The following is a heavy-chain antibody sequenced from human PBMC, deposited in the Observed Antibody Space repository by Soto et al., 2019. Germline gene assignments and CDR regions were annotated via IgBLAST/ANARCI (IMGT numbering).Heavy chain of an antibody. V-gene: IGHV4-39*01. CDR1: GGSISGSSYY. J-gene: IGHJ4*02. CDR3: ASQGPGEYDSSGGLTNFDY. D-gene: IGHD3-22*01. Sequence: QVQMQESGPGLVKPSETLSLTCSVSGGSISGSSYYWGWIRQPPGKGLEWIGSIYYSGSTYYNASLKSRLSISVDTSVNQFSLKLNSVTAADTAIYYCASQGPGEYDSSGGLTNFDYWGQGTLVTVSS. CDR2: IYYSGST.